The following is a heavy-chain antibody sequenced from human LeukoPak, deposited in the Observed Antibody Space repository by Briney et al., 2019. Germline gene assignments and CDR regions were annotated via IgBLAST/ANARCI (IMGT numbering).Heavy chain of an antibody. Sequence: PSETLSLTCAVYGGSFSGYYWSWIRQPPGKGLEWIGEINHSGSTNYNPSLKSRVTISVDTSKNQFSLKLSSVTAADTAVYYCARRPDYGDYLSYYYYMDVWGKGTTVTISS. J-gene: IGHJ6*03. D-gene: IGHD4-17*01. V-gene: IGHV4-34*01. CDR1: GGSFSGYY. CDR3: ARRPDYGDYLSYYYYMDV. CDR2: INHSGST.